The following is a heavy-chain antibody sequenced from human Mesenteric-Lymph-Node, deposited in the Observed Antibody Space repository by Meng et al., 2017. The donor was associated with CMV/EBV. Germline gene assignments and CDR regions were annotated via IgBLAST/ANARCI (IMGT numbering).Heavy chain of an antibody. J-gene: IGHJ4*02. CDR3: ARDPFHYFDY. CDR1: GFTFSSYS. V-gene: IGHV3-21*01. D-gene: IGHD2/OR15-2a*01. CDR2: ISSSSSYI. Sequence: LSLTCAASGFTFSSYSMNWVRQAPGKGLEWVSSISSSSSYIYYADSVKGRFTISRDNAKNSLYLQMNSLRAEDTAVYYCARDPFHYFDYWGQGTLVTVSS.